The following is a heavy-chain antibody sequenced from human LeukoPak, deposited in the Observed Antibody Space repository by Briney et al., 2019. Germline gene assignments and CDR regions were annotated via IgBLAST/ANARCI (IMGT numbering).Heavy chain of an antibody. CDR2: IRYDGNNK. D-gene: IGHD5-24*01. J-gene: IGHJ4*02. CDR1: GFTFSDYS. V-gene: IGHV3-30*02. CDR3: ARGKMATRFDRFDY. Sequence: PGGSLRLSCAASGFTFSDYSMHWVRQAPGKGLNWVAFIRYDGNNKYYADSVKGRFTISRDNAKNSLYLQMNSLRAEDTAVYYCARGKMATRFDRFDYWGQGTLVTVSS.